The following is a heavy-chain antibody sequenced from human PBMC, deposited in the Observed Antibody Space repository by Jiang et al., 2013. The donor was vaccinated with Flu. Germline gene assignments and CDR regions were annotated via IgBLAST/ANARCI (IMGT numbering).Heavy chain of an antibody. D-gene: IGHD2-21*02. CDR1: GDSVSSNRVA. CDR3: ARDGGDYDNYYGMDV. J-gene: IGHJ6*02. Sequence: QTLSLTCAISGDSVSSNRVAWHWMRQSPSRGLEWLGRTFYRAKWFNEYAGSLKSRITINPDTSMNHFSLHLKSVTPEDTAVYYCARDGGDYDNYYGMDVWGQGTTVIVSS. V-gene: IGHV6-1*01. CDR2: TFYRAKWFN.